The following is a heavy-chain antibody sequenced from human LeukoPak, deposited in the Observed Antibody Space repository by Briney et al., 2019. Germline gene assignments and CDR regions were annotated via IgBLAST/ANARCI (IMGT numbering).Heavy chain of an antibody. J-gene: IGHJ4*02. CDR1: GFTFSSFS. Sequence: GGSLRLSCAGSGFTFSSFSMNWVRQAPGKGLEWVSSISPGSDYIYYADSVKGRFTISRDNAKNSLFLQMNSLRAEDTAVYYCARETPRRGETRDGYRWGQGTVVTVSS. V-gene: IGHV3-21*01. CDR2: ISPGSDYI. D-gene: IGHD5-24*01. CDR3: ARETPRRGETRDGYR.